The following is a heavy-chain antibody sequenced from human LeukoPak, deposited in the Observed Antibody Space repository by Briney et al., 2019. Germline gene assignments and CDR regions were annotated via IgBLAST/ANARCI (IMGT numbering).Heavy chain of an antibody. CDR1: GFTVNSNY. CDR3: XXXXXYGPEYFDY. J-gene: IGHJ4*02. D-gene: IGHD3-10*01. Sequence: PGGSLRLSCAASGFTVNSNYMSWVRQAPGKGLEWVSVIYSGGSTYYADSVKGRFTISRDNSKNTLYLQMNSLRAEDTAVYYCXXXXXYGPEYFDYWGQGTLVTVSS. CDR2: IYSGGST. V-gene: IGHV3-66*01.